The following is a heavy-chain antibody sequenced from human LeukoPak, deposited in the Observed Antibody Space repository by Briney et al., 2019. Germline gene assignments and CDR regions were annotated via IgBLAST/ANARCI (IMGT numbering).Heavy chain of an antibody. CDR3: AKSPLWFGESRYYFDY. J-gene: IGHJ4*02. CDR1: GFTFSSYA. D-gene: IGHD3-10*01. Sequence: GGSLRLSCAASGFTFSSYAMSWVRQAPGKGLEWASAISGSGGSTYYADSVKGRFTISRDNSKNTLYLQMNSLRAEDTAVYYCAKSPLWFGESRYYFDYWGQGTLVTVSS. CDR2: ISGSGGST. V-gene: IGHV3-23*01.